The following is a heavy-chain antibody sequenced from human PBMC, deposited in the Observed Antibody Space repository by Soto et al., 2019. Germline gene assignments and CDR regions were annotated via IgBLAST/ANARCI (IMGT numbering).Heavy chain of an antibody. D-gene: IGHD5-12*01. CDR2: IHHTGST. J-gene: IGHJ5*02. Sequence: SETLSLTCSVSGRSISEINSYWGWIRQTPGEGLEWIGTIHHTGSTYYNPSLKSRVIISLDTSKNQFSLKLSSVTAADTALYYCARPEGGYGSGYSWFDPWGQGTRVTVS. CDR3: ARPEGGYGSGYSWFDP. V-gene: IGHV4-39*01. CDR1: GRSISEINSY.